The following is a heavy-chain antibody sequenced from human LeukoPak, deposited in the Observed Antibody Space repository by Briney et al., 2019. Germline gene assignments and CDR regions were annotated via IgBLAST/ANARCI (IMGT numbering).Heavy chain of an antibody. D-gene: IGHD3-22*01. J-gene: IGHJ4*02. V-gene: IGHV3-23*01. CDR1: GFTFSSYA. Sequence: GGSLRLSCAASGFTFSSYAMSWVRQAPGKGLEWVSGISGSGDNTYYADSVKGRFTISRNNSKNTLYVQVNSLGTEDTAAYYCAKGSYYDSSGSFYFDYWGQGTLVTVSS. CDR3: AKGSYYDSSGSFYFDY. CDR2: ISGSGDNT.